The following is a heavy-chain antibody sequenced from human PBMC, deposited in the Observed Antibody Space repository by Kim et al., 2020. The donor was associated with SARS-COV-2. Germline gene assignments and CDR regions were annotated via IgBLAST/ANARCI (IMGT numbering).Heavy chain of an antibody. V-gene: IGHV3-23*01. CDR2: ISGSGGST. Sequence: GGSLRLSCAASGFTFSSYAMSWVRQAPGKGLEWVSAISGSGGSTYYADSVKGRFTISRDNSKNTLYLQMNSLRAEDTAVYYCAKDGYNYKLGVYGMDVWGQGTTVTVSS. D-gene: IGHD5-12*01. J-gene: IGHJ6*02. CDR1: GFTFSSYA. CDR3: AKDGYNYKLGVYGMDV.